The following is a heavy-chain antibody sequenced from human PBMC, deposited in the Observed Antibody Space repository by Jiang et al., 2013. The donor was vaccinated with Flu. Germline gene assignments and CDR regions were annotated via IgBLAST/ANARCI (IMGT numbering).Heavy chain of an antibody. Sequence: QLVESGGGLVQPGGSLRLSCAASGFTFSSYAMSWVRQAPGKGLEWVSAISGSGGSTYYADSVKGRFTISRDNSKNTLYLQMNSLRAEDTAVYYCAKSKPRREWGGSEPPYYFDYWGQGTLVTVSS. CDR1: GFTFSSYA. V-gene: IGHV3-23*04. CDR2: ISGSGGST. CDR3: AKSKPRREWGGSEPPYYFDY. D-gene: IGHD1-26*01. J-gene: IGHJ4*02.